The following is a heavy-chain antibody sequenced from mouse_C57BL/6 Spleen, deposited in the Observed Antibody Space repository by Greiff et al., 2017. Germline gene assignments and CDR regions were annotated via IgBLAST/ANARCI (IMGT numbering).Heavy chain of an antibody. CDR2: IDPEDGDT. V-gene: IGHV14-1*01. CDR1: GFNIKDYY. D-gene: IGHD2-5*01. J-gene: IGHJ2*01. Sequence: VQLQQSGAELVRPGASVKLSCTASGFNIKDYYMHWVKQRPEQGLEWIGRIDPEDGDTEYAPKIQGKATMTADTSSNTAYLQLSSLTSEDTAVYYCTTWDYSKTYFDYWGQGTTLTVSS. CDR3: TTWDYSKTYFDY.